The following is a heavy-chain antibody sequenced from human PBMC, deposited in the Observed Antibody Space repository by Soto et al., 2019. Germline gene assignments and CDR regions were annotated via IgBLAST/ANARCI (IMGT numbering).Heavy chain of an antibody. Sequence: ASVKVSCKASGYTFTSYGISWVRQAPGQGLEWMGWISAYNGNTNYAQKLQGRVTMTTDTSTSTAYMELRSLRSDDTAVYYCARDDYGSGSYYNVLSDYYYYGMDVWGQGTTVTSP. V-gene: IGHV1-18*01. CDR3: ARDDYGSGSYYNVLSDYYYYGMDV. D-gene: IGHD3-10*01. CDR2: ISAYNGNT. J-gene: IGHJ6*02. CDR1: GYTFTSYG.